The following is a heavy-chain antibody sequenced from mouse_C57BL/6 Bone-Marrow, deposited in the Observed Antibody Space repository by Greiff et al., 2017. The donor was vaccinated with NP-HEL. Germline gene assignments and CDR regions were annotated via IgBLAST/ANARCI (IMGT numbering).Heavy chain of an antibody. J-gene: IGHJ4*01. Sequence: VQLQQSGPVLVKPGASVKMSCKASGYTFPDYYMNWVKQSHGKSLEWIGVINPYNGGTSYNQKFKGKATLTVDKSSSTAYMELNSLTSEDSAVYFCARSYYDYDTGTWHYAMDYWGQGTSVTVSS. CDR3: ARSYYDYDTGTWHYAMDY. D-gene: IGHD2-4*01. V-gene: IGHV1-19*01. CDR1: GYTFPDYY. CDR2: INPYNGGT.